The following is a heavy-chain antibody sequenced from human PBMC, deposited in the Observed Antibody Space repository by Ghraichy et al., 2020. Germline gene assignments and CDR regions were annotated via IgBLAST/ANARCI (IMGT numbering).Heavy chain of an antibody. CDR2: ISGSGGST. Sequence: GGSLRLSCAASGFRFSNYAMNWVRQAPGNGLEWVSSISGSGGSTYYADSVKGRFTISRDSSKNRVYLEMNSLRVEDTAVYYCAKASNSNRGQQLDYWGQGTLVTVS. V-gene: IGHV3-23*01. CDR3: AKASNSNRGQQLDY. CDR1: GFRFSNYA. D-gene: IGHD6-13*01. J-gene: IGHJ4*02.